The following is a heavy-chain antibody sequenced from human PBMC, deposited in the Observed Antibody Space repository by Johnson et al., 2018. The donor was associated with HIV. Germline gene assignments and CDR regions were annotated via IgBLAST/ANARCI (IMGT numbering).Heavy chain of an antibody. D-gene: IGHD1-14*01. CDR1: GFTFSNYA. V-gene: IGHV3-23*04. CDR3: TTEKHAPRAFDI. CDR2: ISGSGANT. J-gene: IGHJ3*02. Sequence: VQLVESGGGVVQPGGSLRLSCAASGFTFSNYAMSWVRQAPGKGLEWVSAISGSGANTYYADSVKGRFTISRDNSKNTLYLQMNSLKTEDTAVYYCTTEKHAPRAFDIWGQGTMVTVSS.